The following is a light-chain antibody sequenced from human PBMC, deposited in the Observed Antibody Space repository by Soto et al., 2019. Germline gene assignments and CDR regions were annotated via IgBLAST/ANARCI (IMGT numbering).Light chain of an antibody. Sequence: QSALTQPASVSGSPGQSITISCTGTSSDVGGHDYVSWYQQHPGKAPKLMIYDVNHRPSGVSDRFSGSKSGSTASLTISGLQAEDEADYYCNSYTSNSALALYVFGTGTKVTVL. J-gene: IGLJ1*01. V-gene: IGLV2-14*03. CDR3: NSYTSNSALALYV. CDR1: SSDVGGHDY. CDR2: DVN.